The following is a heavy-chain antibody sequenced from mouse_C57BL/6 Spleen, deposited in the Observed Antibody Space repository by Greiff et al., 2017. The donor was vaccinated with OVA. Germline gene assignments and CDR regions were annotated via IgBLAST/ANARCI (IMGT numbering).Heavy chain of an antibody. Sequence: EVQLQQSGPELVKPGASVKISCKASGYTFTDYYMNWVKQSHGKSLEWIGDINPNNGGTSYNQKFKGKATLTVDKSSSTAYMELRSLTSEDSAVYYCALYDGYYHYYAMDYWGQGTSVTVSS. CDR3: ALYDGYYHYYAMDY. J-gene: IGHJ4*01. V-gene: IGHV1-26*01. CDR1: GYTFTDYY. D-gene: IGHD2-3*01. CDR2: INPNNGGT.